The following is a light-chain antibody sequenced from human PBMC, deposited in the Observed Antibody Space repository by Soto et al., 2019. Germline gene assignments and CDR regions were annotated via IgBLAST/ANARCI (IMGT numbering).Light chain of an antibody. Sequence: DIQMTQSPSSLSASVGDRVTITCRASQSISIYLNWYQQKPGKAPKLLIYAASSLQSGVPSRFSGSGSGTDFTLTISRLEPEDFAVYHCQQSYSTPPITFGQGTRLEIK. CDR1: QSISIY. V-gene: IGKV1-39*01. CDR3: QQSYSTPPIT. J-gene: IGKJ5*01. CDR2: AAS.